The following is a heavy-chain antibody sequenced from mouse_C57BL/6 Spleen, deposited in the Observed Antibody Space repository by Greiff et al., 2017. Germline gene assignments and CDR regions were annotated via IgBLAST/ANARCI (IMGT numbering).Heavy chain of an antibody. CDR1: GYTFTSYW. D-gene: IGHD1-1*01. CDR2: INPISGYT. J-gene: IGHJ2*01. Sequence: VQLQQSGAELAKPGASVKLSCKASGYTFTSYWMHWVKQRPGQGLEWIGYINPISGYTKYNQKFKDKATLTADKSSSTAYMQMGSLTYEDASVFYCARSERGTTVDVDYWGQGPTLTVSS. CDR3: ARSERGTTVDVDY. V-gene: IGHV1-7*01.